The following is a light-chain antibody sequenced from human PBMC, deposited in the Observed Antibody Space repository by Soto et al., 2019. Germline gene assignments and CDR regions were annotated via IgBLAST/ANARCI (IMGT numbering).Light chain of an antibody. CDR1: QTITRNY. V-gene: IGKV3-20*01. CDR2: AAT. J-gene: IGKJ2*01. CDR3: QQYGSTPPT. Sequence: EIVLTQSPGTLSLSPGERATLSCRASQTITRNYFAWYQQKPGQPLRLLIYAATSRATGIPDRFSGSGSGTEFTLTISRLEPEDFAVYYCQQYGSTPPTFGQGTKLEIK.